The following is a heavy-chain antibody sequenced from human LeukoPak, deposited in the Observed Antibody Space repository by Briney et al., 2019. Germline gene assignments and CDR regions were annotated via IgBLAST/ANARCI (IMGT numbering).Heavy chain of an antibody. V-gene: IGHV1-2*06. D-gene: IGHD1-26*01. CDR3: ATTCYYYYGMDV. Sequence: GASVKVSCKASGYAFTGYYMHWVRQAPVQGLEWMGRINPNSGGTNYAQKFQGRVTMTRDTSISTAYMELSRLRSDDTAVYYCATTCYYYYGMDVWGQGTTVTVSS. CDR1: GYAFTGYY. J-gene: IGHJ6*02. CDR2: INPNSGGT.